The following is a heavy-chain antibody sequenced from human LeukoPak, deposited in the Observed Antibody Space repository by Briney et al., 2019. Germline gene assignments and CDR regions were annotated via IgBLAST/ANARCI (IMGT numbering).Heavy chain of an antibody. Sequence: GGSLRLSCAASGFTFSSYWMSWVRQTPGEGLEWVANIKQDGSEKYYVDSVKGRFTISRDNAKNSLYLQMNSLRAEDTAVYYCARDEYQLLDLFDYWGQGTLVTVSS. V-gene: IGHV3-7*01. J-gene: IGHJ4*02. D-gene: IGHD2-2*01. CDR2: IKQDGSEK. CDR1: GFTFSSYW. CDR3: ARDEYQLLDLFDY.